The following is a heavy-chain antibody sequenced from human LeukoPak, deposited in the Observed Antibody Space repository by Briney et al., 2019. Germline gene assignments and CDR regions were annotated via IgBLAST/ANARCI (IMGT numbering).Heavy chain of an antibody. CDR3: ARDSTMVYGMDV. CDR2: IYSAGTT. V-gene: IGHV3-53*01. CDR1: GSTVSSNY. J-gene: IGHJ6*02. Sequence: GGSLRLSCAASGSTVSSNYMSWVRQAPGKGLDWVSVIYSAGTTYYADSVKGRFTISRDNSKNTLYLQMNNLRAEDTAVYYCARDSTMVYGMDVWGQGTTVTVSS. D-gene: IGHD3-10*01.